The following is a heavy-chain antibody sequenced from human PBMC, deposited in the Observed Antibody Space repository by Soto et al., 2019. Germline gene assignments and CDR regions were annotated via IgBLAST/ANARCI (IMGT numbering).Heavy chain of an antibody. D-gene: IGHD3-10*01. V-gene: IGHV4-31*03. Sequence: SETLSLTCTVSGGSISSGGYYWSWIRQHPGKGLEWIGYIYYSGSTYYNPSLKSRVTISVDTSKNQFSLKLSSVTAADTAVYYCAREYMVRGVNSYYYYGMEVWGQGTMVTVSS. CDR3: AREYMVRGVNSYYYYGMEV. CDR2: IYYSGST. J-gene: IGHJ6*02. CDR1: GGSISSGGYY.